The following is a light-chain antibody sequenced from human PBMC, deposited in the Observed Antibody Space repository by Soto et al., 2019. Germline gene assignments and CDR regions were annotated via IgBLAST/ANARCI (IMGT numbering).Light chain of an antibody. CDR3: QQYGGSPQT. Sequence: EIVLTQSPDTLSLSPGEGATLSCRASQSVSKYLAWYQQKPGQAPRLLIYGASSRATGIPDSFSGSGSGTDFTLTISRLEPEDFAVYYCQQYGGSPQTFGHGTKVDIK. CDR1: QSVSKY. V-gene: IGKV3-20*01. CDR2: GAS. J-gene: IGKJ1*01.